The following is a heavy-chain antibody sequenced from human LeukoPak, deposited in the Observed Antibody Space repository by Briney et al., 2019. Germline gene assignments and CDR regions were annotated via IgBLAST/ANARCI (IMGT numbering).Heavy chain of an antibody. CDR3: AKKDGSGSWYYYFDY. V-gene: IGHV3-23*01. J-gene: IGHJ4*02. CDR2: ISSSASST. CDR1: GFTFSSYG. Sequence: GGSLRLSCAASGFTFSSYGMSWVRQAPGKGPEWVSGISSSASSTYYAETVKGRLTISRDNFKNMLYLQMNSLRAEDTAVYYCAKKDGSGSWYYYFDYWGQGSPVTVSS. D-gene: IGHD3-10*01.